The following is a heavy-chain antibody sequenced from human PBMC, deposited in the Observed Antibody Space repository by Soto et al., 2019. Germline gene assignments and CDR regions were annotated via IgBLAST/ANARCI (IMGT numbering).Heavy chain of an antibody. D-gene: IGHD1-7*01. CDR2: IIPIFGTA. J-gene: IGHJ6*02. CDR3: GSKERTWNYEWASLYYGMDV. V-gene: IGHV1-69*01. Sequence: QVQLVQSGAEVKKPGSSVKVSCKASGGTFSSYAISWVRQAPGQGLEWMGGIIPIFGTANYAQKFQGRVTITADESTSTAYMGLSSLRSEDTAVYYCGSKERTWNYEWASLYYGMDVWGQGTTVTVSS. CDR1: GGTFSSYA.